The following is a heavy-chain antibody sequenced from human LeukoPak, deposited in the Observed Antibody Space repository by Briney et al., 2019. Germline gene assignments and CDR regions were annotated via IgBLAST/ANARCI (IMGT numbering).Heavy chain of an antibody. CDR1: GFTFSTYW. Sequence: PGGSLRLSCAASGFTFSTYWMNWVRQAPGKGLEWVANIKQDGSAKYYVDSVKGRFTISRDNAKNSLYLQMNSLRAEDTAMYYCARAIWFGEPDYWGQGALVSVSS. D-gene: IGHD3-10*01. CDR2: IKQDGSAK. V-gene: IGHV3-7*01. J-gene: IGHJ4*02. CDR3: ARAIWFGEPDY.